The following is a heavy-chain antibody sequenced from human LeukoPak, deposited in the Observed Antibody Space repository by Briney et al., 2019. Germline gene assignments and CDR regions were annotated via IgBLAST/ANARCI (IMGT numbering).Heavy chain of an antibody. D-gene: IGHD1-26*01. Sequence: GGSLRLSCAASGFTFSNYGMHWVRQAPGKGLEWVSVISYDGSNKYCADSVKGRFTISRDNSKNTLYLQMNSLRAEDTAMYYYAKNSGSTALWGQGTLVTVSS. CDR1: GFTFSNYG. J-gene: IGHJ4*02. CDR2: ISYDGSNK. V-gene: IGHV3-30*18. CDR3: AKNSGSTAL.